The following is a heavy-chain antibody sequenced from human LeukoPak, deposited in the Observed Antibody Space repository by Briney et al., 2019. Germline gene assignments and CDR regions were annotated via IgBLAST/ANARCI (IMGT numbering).Heavy chain of an antibody. Sequence: GGSLRLSCAASGFTFNNYAMSWVRQAPGMGLEWVSTISGSGVTTYYADSVRGRFTISRDNSKTTLYLQLDSLRLEDMAIYYCAKSPGQIQLDYFDYWGQGTLVTVSS. J-gene: IGHJ4*02. CDR2: ISGSGVTT. CDR3: AKSPGQIQLDYFDY. CDR1: GFTFNNYA. V-gene: IGHV3-23*01. D-gene: IGHD1-1*01.